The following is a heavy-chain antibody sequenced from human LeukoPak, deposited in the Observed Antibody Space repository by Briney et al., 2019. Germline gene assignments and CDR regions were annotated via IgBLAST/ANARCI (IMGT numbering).Heavy chain of an antibody. D-gene: IGHD1-1*01. Sequence: GGSLRLSFAATGFTFSRIAKNWLRQAPGKGLEWVSAIRSNGETAYNVASVKGRFTISRDKARQTLYLQMNSLRVEDTAIYYCAKGQEVDDGVFDSWGQGTLVTVSS. CDR3: AKGQEVDDGVFDS. V-gene: IGHV3-23*01. CDR1: GFTFSRIA. J-gene: IGHJ4*02. CDR2: IRSNGETA.